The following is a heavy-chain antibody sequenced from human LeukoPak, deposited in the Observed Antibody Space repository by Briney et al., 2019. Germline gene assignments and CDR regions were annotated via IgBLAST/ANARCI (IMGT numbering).Heavy chain of an antibody. CDR2: INPSGGGT. D-gene: IGHD1-1*01. CDR1: GYTFTSYY. V-gene: IGHV1-46*01. J-gene: IGHJ3*02. CDR3: AREFHDWNAPNDAFDI. Sequence: ASVKVSCKASGYTFTSYYMHWVRQAPGQGLEWMGLINPSGGGTIYAQKFQGRVAMTRDMSTSTVYMELSSLRSEDTAVYYCAREFHDWNAPNDAFDIWGQGALVTVSP.